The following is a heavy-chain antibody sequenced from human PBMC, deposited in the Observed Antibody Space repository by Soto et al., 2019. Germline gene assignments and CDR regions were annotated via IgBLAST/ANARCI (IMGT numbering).Heavy chain of an antibody. CDR2: IYYSGST. J-gene: IGHJ4*02. D-gene: IGHD3-10*01. CDR1: GGSISSSSYY. V-gene: IGHV4-39*01. CDR3: ASLPMAGFDY. Sequence: PSETLSLTCTVSGGSISSSSYYWGWIRQPPGKGLEWIGSIYYSGSTYYNPSLKSRVTISVDTSKNQFSLKLSSVTAADTAVYYCASLPMAGFDYWGQGTLVTVSS.